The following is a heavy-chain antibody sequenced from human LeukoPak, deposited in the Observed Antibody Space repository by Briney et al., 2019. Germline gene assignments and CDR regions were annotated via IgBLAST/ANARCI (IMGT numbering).Heavy chain of an antibody. CDR1: GGAISGSTHY. CDR2: IYFTGST. D-gene: IGHD2-21*01. V-gene: IGHV4-39*07. Sequence: SETLSLTCSVSGGAISGSTHYWGWVRQSPGKGLEWIGSIYFTGSTDYNPSLKSRVTLSVDTSKDQFSLNLNSVTAADTAVYYCARDPNTVGLKYCFDSWGQGILVTVSS. J-gene: IGHJ4*02. CDR3: ARDPNTVGLKYCFDS.